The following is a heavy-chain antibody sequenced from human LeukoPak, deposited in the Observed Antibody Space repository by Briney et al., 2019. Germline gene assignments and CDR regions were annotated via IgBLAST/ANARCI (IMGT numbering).Heavy chain of an antibody. D-gene: IGHD1-26*01. CDR1: GGSISSSSYY. Sequence: SETLSLTCTVSGGSISSSSYYWGWIRQPPGKGLEWIGSIYYSGSTYYNPSLKSRDTISVDTSKNQFSLKLSSVTAADTAVYYCARGGSYLRAFDIWGQGTMVTVSS. J-gene: IGHJ3*02. CDR3: ARGGSYLRAFDI. V-gene: IGHV4-39*01. CDR2: IYYSGST.